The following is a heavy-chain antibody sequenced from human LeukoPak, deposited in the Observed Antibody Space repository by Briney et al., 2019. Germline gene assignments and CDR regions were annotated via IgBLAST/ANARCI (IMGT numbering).Heavy chain of an antibody. Sequence: GGSLRLSCAASGFTFSSYWMNWARQAPGKGLEWVASINHNGNVNYYVDSVKGRFTISRDNSKNTLYLQMNSLRAEDTAVYYCAKVSGYSSGWADAFDIWGQGTMVTVSS. J-gene: IGHJ3*02. V-gene: IGHV3-7*03. CDR1: GFTFSSYW. CDR2: INHNGNVN. D-gene: IGHD6-19*01. CDR3: AKVSGYSSGWADAFDI.